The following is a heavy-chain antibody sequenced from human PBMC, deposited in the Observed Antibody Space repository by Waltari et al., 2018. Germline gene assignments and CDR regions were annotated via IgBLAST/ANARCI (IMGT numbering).Heavy chain of an antibody. CDR2: IYYIGST. J-gene: IGHJ4*02. D-gene: IGHD6-13*01. Sequence: QVQLQESGPGLVKPSQTLSLTCTVSGGSISSGGYDWSWIRQHPGKGLELIGYIYYIGSTYYNPSLKSRVTISVDTSKNQFSLKLSSVTAADTAVYYCARILIAAAGIKVDYWGQGTLVTVSS. CDR3: ARILIAAAGIKVDY. CDR1: GGSISSGGYD. V-gene: IGHV4-31*03.